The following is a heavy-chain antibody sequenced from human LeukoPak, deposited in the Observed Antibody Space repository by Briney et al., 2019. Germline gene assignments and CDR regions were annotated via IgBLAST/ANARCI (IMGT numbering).Heavy chain of an antibody. V-gene: IGHV4-59*01. CDR2: IYYSGST. J-gene: IGHJ4*02. Sequence: SETLSLTCTVSGGSTSSYYWSWIRQPPGKGLEWIGYIYYSGSTNYNPSLKSRVTISVDTSKNQFSLKLSSVTAADTAVYYCARADSAADYWGQGTLVTVS. D-gene: IGHD2-21*01. CDR1: GGSTSSYY. CDR3: ARADSAADY.